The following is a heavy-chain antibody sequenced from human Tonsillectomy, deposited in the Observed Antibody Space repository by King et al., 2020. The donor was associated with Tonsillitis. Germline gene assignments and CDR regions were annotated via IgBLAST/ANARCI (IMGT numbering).Heavy chain of an antibody. D-gene: IGHD3-3*01. CDR3: TRGYYDFWSGYELDY. V-gene: IGHV3-49*04. CDR2: IRSKAYGGTT. J-gene: IGHJ4*02. CDR1: GFTFGDYA. Sequence: VQLVESGGGLVQPGRSLRLSCTASGFTFGDYAMSWVRQAPGKGLEWVGFIRSKAYGGTTEYAASVKGRFTISRDDSKSIAYLQMNSLKTEDTAVYYCTRGYYDFWSGYELDYWGQGTLVTVSS.